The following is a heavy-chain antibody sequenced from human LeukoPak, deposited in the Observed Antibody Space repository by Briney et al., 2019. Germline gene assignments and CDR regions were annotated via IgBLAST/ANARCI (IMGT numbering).Heavy chain of an antibody. CDR2: ISSSSSYI. D-gene: IGHD4-17*01. CDR3: ARPDDYGDSHDALDI. J-gene: IGHJ3*02. V-gene: IGHV3-21*01. CDR1: GFTFSSYS. Sequence: SGGSLRLSCAASGFTFSSYSMNWVRQAPGKGLEWVSSISSSSSYIYYADSVKGRFTISRDNAKNSLYLQMNSLRAEDKAVYYCARPDDYGDSHDALDIWGQGTMVTVSS.